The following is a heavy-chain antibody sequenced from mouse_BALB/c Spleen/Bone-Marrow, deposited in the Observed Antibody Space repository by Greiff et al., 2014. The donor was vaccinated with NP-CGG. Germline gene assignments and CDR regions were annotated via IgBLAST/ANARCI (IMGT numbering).Heavy chain of an antibody. CDR2: INPSSGYT. D-gene: IGHD2-1*01. CDR3: ARVYGNYDAMDY. CDR1: SYTFTTYT. Sequence: VKLVESGAELARPGASVKMSCRASSYTFTTYTMHWVKQRPGQGLEWIGYINPSSGYTYYNQKFKDKATLTADKSSSAAYLQLSSLTSEDSAVYYCARVYGNYDAMDYWGQGTSVTVSP. V-gene: IGHV1-4*01. J-gene: IGHJ4*01.